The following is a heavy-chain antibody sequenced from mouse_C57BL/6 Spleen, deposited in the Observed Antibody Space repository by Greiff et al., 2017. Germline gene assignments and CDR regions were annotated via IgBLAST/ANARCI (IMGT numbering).Heavy chain of an antibody. J-gene: IGHJ2*01. V-gene: IGHV5-12*01. Sequence: DVMLVESGGGLVQPGGSLKLSCAASGFTFSDYYMYWVRQTPEKRLEWVAYISNGGGSTYYPDTVKGRFTISRDNAKNTLYLQMSRLKSEDTAMYYCARDYFDYWGQGTTLTVSS. CDR2: ISNGGGST. CDR1: GFTFSDYY. CDR3: ARDYFDY.